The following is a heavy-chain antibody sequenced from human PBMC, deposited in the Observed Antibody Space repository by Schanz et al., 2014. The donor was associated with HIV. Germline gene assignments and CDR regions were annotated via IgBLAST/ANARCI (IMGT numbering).Heavy chain of an antibody. D-gene: IGHD6-19*01. V-gene: IGHV3-7*03. CDR1: GYSFSTYG. J-gene: IGHJ4*02. CDR2: IKPDGSDK. Sequence: VQVVESGGGVVQPGRSLRLSCAASGYSFSTYGMYWVRQAPGKGLEWVATIKPDGSDKYYMDSVKGRFAISRDNAKNSLHLQMNNLRAEDTAVYYCARGIEQWFYFGYWGQGALVTVSS. CDR3: ARGIEQWFYFGY.